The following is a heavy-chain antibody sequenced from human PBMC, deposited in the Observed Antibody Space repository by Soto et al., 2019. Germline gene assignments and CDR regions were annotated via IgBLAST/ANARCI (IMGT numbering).Heavy chain of an antibody. CDR3: ARDVTSSGWYPYYYYYYGMDV. D-gene: IGHD6-19*01. CDR2: IWYDGSNK. CDR1: GFTFSSYA. Sequence: GGALRLSCAASGFTFSSYAMQWVRQAPGKGLEWVAVIWYDGSNKYYADSVKGRFTISRDNSKNTLYLQMNSLRAEDTAVYYCARDVTSSGWYPYYYYYYGMDVWGQGTTVTVSS. J-gene: IGHJ6*02. V-gene: IGHV3-33*08.